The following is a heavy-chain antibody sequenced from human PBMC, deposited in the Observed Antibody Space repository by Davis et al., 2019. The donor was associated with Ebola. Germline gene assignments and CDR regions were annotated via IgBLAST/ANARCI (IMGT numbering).Heavy chain of an antibody. CDR3: AREGDYVWGSYPLNY. CDR2: INPNSGGT. V-gene: IGHV1-2*06. CDR1: GYTFTSYY. Sequence: ASVKVSCKASGYTFTSYYMHWVRQAPGQGLEWMGRINPNSGGTNYAQKFQGRVTMTRDTSISTAYMELSRLRSDDTAVYYCAREGDYVWGSYPLNYWGQGTLVTVSS. J-gene: IGHJ4*02. D-gene: IGHD3-16*01.